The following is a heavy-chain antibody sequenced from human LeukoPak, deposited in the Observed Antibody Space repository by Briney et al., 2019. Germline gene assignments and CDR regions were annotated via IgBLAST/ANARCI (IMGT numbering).Heavy chain of an antibody. CDR2: VYSSGSA. CDR3: ARVYRKDVYNFDGFDI. Sequence: SENLSLTCTVSSGSINSDGYYWSWIRQPAGKGLEWIGRVYSSGSANYSPSLKSRVIISIDTSKNQFSLRLSSVTAADTAVYYCARVYRKDVYNFDGFDIWGQGTMVTVS. D-gene: IGHD5-24*01. J-gene: IGHJ3*02. CDR1: SGSINSDGYY. V-gene: IGHV4-61*02.